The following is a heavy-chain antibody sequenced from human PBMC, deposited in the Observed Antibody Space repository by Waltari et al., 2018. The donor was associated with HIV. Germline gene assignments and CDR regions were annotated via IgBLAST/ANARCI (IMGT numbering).Heavy chain of an antibody. CDR2: IYYSGIT. D-gene: IGHD6-13*01. J-gene: IGHJ4*02. Sequence: QLQLQESGPGLVKPSETLSLTDTVSGGSISSSRYYWGWIRQPPGKGLEWSGSIYYSGITYYNPSLKSRVTISVDTSKNQFSLKLSSVTAADTAVYYCARHEWWAAAGMGSTDYWGQGTLVTVSS. CDR1: GGSISSSRYY. CDR3: ARHEWWAAAGMGSTDY. V-gene: IGHV4-39*01.